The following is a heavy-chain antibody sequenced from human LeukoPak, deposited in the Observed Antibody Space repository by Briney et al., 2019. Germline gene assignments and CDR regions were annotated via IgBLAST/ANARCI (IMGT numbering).Heavy chain of an antibody. Sequence: SETLSLTCTVSGGSISSGGYFWSWIRQPAGKGLEWIGRIYTSGSTNYNPSLKSRVTMSVDTSTNQFSLKLSSVTAADTAVYYRARSHAGYCPDGVCRYYFDYWGPGTLVTVSS. CDR3: ARSHAGYCPDGVCRYYFDY. J-gene: IGHJ4*02. CDR2: IYTSGST. D-gene: IGHD2-8*01. V-gene: IGHV4-61*02. CDR1: GGSISSGGYF.